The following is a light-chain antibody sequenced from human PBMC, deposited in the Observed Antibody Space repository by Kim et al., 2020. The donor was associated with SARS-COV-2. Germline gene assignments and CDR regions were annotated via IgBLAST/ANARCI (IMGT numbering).Light chain of an antibody. J-gene: IGLJ7*01. CDR1: SSNIGSNV. CDR3: GAWDDSLNGAI. CDR2: DSN. V-gene: IGLV1-44*01. Sequence: QSVLTQPPSASGTPGQTVTISCSGSSSNIGSNVVSWYQQVPGTAPKLLIFDSNRRPSEVPARFSGSKSGTSASLAISWLQSEDEADYYCGAWDDSLNGAIFGGGTQLTVL.